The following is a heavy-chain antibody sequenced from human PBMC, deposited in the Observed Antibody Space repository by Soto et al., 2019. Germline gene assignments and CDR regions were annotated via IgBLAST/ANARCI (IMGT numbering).Heavy chain of an antibody. CDR2: IYYSGST. J-gene: IGHJ4*02. D-gene: IGHD3-16*01. CDR1: GGSISSYY. V-gene: IGHV4-59*01. CDR3: DRGKSGGVDY. Sequence: SETLSLTCTVSGGSISSYYWSWIRQPPGKGLEWIGYIYYSGSTNYNPSLKSRVTISVDTSKNQFSLKLSSVTAADTAVYYCDRGKSGGVDYWGQGTLVTVSS.